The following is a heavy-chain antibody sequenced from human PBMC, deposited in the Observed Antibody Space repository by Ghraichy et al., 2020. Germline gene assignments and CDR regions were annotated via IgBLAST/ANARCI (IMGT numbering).Heavy chain of an antibody. D-gene: IGHD2-21*02. CDR1: GFTFSSYA. Sequence: GGSLRLSCAASGFTFSSYAMHWVRQAPGKGLEWVAVISYDGSNKYYADSVKGRFTISRDNSKNTLYLQMNSLRAEDTAVYYCARGAVVTAIRNWYFDLWGRGTLVTVSS. J-gene: IGHJ2*01. V-gene: IGHV3-30*04. CDR2: ISYDGSNK. CDR3: ARGAVVTAIRNWYFDL.